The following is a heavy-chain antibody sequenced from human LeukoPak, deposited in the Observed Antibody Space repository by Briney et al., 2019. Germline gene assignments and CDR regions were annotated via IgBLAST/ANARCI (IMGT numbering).Heavy chain of an antibody. CDR2: LDWDDDK. CDR3: ARTYAAYGSIAYYFDY. Sequence: SGPALVKPTQTLTLTCTFSRFSLITRGMCVNWIRQPPGKALECLPRLDWDDDKYYSTSLKTRLTISKDTSKNQVVLTMTNMDPVDTATYYCARTYAAYGSIAYYFDYWGQGTPVTVSS. CDR1: RFSLITRGMC. D-gene: IGHD3-10*01. V-gene: IGHV2-70*11. J-gene: IGHJ4*02.